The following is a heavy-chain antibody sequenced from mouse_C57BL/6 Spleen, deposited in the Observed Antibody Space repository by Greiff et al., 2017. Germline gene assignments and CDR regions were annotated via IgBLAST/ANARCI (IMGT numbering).Heavy chain of an antibody. J-gene: IGHJ4*01. CDR3: ASPYDGYYGAMDY. CDR2: ISSGSSTI. Sequence: DVKLVESGGGLVKPGGSLKLSCAASGFTFSDYGMHWVRQAPEKGLEWVAYISSGSSTIYYADTVKGRFTISRDNAKNTLFLQMTSLRSEDTAMYYCASPYDGYYGAMDYWGQGTSVTVSS. CDR1: GFTFSDYG. V-gene: IGHV5-17*01. D-gene: IGHD2-3*01.